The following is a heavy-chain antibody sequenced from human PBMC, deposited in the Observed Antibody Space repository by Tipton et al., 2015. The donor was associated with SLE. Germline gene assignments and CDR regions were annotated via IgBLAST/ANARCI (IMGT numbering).Heavy chain of an antibody. V-gene: IGHV1-18*01. Sequence: QLVQSGPEVKKPGSSVKVSCKASGGSFSHYGISWVRQAPGQGLEWMGSISGYNGNTNYAQKLQGRVTMTTDTSTSTAYMELRSLRSDDTAVYYCARDLLAYSTLVLGGRHAFHIWGQGTMVTVSS. J-gene: IGHJ3*02. CDR3: ARDLLAYSTLVLGGRHAFHI. CDR2: ISGYNGNT. D-gene: IGHD3-16*01. CDR1: GGSFSHYG.